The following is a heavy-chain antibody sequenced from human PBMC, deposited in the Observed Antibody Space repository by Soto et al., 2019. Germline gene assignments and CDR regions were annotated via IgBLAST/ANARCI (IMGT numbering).Heavy chain of an antibody. D-gene: IGHD1-26*01. CDR3: TRGLSMDMAPIMGWYFDF. V-gene: IGHV3-7*03. CDR2: IKEHGGQD. CDR1: GFTFNTYW. Sequence: PGGSLRLSCAASGFTFNTYWMSWVRQAPGKGLEWVAHIKEHGGQDFYVDSVKGRFTIFRDNAKNSLYLQMNSLRAEDTAVYYCTRGLSMDMAPIMGWYFDFWGQGCLVTVAS. J-gene: IGHJ4*02.